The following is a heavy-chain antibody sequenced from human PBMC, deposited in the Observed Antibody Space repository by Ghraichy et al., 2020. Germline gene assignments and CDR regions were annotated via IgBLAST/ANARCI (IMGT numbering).Heavy chain of an antibody. V-gene: IGHV4-61*01. CDR2: IYYSGST. CDR1: GGSVSSGSYY. Sequence: SETLSLTCTVSGGSVSSGSYYWSWIRQPPGKGLEWIGYIYYSGSTNYNPSLKSRVTISVDTSKNQFSLKLSSVTAADTAVYYCAREQTLNYDYVWGSSYDAFDIWGQGTMVTVSS. D-gene: IGHD3-16*01. CDR3: AREQTLNYDYVWGSSYDAFDI. J-gene: IGHJ3*02.